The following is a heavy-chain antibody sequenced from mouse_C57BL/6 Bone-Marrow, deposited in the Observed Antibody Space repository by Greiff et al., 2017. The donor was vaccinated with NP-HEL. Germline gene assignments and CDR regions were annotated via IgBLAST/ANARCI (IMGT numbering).Heavy chain of an antibody. CDR2: IDPSDSET. CDR1: GYTFTSYW. CDR3: ARMSGYDDWYFDV. J-gene: IGHJ1*03. D-gene: IGHD2-2*01. Sequence: QVQLQQPGAELVRPGSSVKLSCKASGYTFTSYWMHWVKQRPIQGLEWIGNIDPSDSETHYNQKFKDKATLTVDKSSSTAYMQLSSLTSEDSAVYYCARMSGYDDWYFDVWGTGTTVTVSS. V-gene: IGHV1-52*01.